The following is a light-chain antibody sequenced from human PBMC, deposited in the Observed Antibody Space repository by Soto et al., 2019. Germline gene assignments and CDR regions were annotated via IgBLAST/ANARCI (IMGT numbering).Light chain of an antibody. CDR2: GAS. V-gene: IGKV3-15*01. CDR3: QQYNNWPQT. Sequence: EIVLTQSPGTLSLSPGERATLSCRASQSVSSNLAWYQQKPGQAPRLLIYGASTRATGIPARFSGSGSGTEFTLTISSLQSADFAVYYCQQYNNWPQTFGQGTKVDIK. CDR1: QSVSSN. J-gene: IGKJ1*01.